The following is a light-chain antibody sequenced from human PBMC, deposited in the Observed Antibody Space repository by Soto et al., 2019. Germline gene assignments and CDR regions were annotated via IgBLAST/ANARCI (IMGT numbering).Light chain of an antibody. V-gene: IGLV1-44*01. CDR1: NSNIGSNT. CDR2: YDN. J-gene: IGLJ1*01. CDR3: AAWDDSLNGRV. Sequence: QSVLTQPPSASGTPGQRVTISCSGSNSNIGSNTVNWYQQLPGTAPKLLIYYDNLLPSGVPDRISGSKSGTSASLAISGLQSDDEADYYCAAWDDSLNGRVFGTGTKVTVL.